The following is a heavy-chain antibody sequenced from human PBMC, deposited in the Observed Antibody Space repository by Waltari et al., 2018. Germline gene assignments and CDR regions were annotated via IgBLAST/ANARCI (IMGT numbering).Heavy chain of an antibody. V-gene: IGHV1-2*06. J-gene: IGHJ5*02. CDR1: GYTFTGYY. D-gene: IGHD6-19*01. Sequence: QVQLVQSGAEVKKPGASVKVSCKASGYTFTGYYMHWVRQAPGQGLEWMGRINTNSGGTNYAQKFQGRVTMTRDTSISTAYMELSRLRSDDTAVYYCARDSSPRGAVASDTWGQGTLVTVSS. CDR3: ARDSSPRGAVASDT. CDR2: INTNSGGT.